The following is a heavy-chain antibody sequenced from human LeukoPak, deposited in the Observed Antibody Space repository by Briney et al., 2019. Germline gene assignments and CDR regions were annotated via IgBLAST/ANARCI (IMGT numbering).Heavy chain of an antibody. Sequence: SETLSLTCTVSGYSISSGYYWGWIRQPPGKGLEWIGSIYHSGSTYYNPSLKSRVTISVDTSKNQFSLKLSSVTAADTAVYYCARDADSSGYYSFDYWGQGTLVTVSS. V-gene: IGHV4-38-2*02. D-gene: IGHD3-22*01. CDR2: IYHSGST. CDR3: ARDADSSGYYSFDY. J-gene: IGHJ4*02. CDR1: GYSISSGYY.